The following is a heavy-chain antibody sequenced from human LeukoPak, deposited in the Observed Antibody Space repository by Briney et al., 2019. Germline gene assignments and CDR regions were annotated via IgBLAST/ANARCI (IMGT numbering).Heavy chain of an antibody. J-gene: IGHJ3*02. CDR2: ISYDGSNK. Sequence: AGGSLRLSCAASGFTFSSYAMHWVRQAPGKGLEWVAVISYDGSNKYYADSVKGRFTISRDNSKNTLYLQMNSLRAEDTAVYYCARDWAMIPPGGAFDIWGQGTMVTVSS. CDR3: ARDWAMIPPGGAFDI. V-gene: IGHV3-30-3*01. CDR1: GFTFSSYA. D-gene: IGHD3-22*01.